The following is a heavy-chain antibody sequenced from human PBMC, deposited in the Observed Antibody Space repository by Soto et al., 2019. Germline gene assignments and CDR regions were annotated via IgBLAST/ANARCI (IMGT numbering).Heavy chain of an antibody. CDR2: INPSGGST. D-gene: IGHD3-3*02. CDR1: GYTFTSYY. J-gene: IGHJ6*02. Sequence: ASVEVSCKASGYTFTSYYMHWVRQAPGQGLEWMGIINPSGGSTSYAQKFQGRVTMTRDTSTSTVYMELSSLRSEDTAVYYCARSHVWSGPIGGMDVWGQGTTVTVSS. V-gene: IGHV1-46*01. CDR3: ARSHVWSGPIGGMDV.